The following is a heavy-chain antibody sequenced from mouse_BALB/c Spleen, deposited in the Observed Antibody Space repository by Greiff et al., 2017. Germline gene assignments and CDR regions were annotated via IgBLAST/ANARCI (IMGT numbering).Heavy chain of an antibody. Sequence: VQLQQSGPELVKPGASVRISCKASGYTFTSYYMHWVKQRPEQGLEWIGWIDPENGDTEYAPKFQGKATMTADTSSNTAYLQLSSLTSEDTAVYYCNYYGYGGIAYWGQGTLVTVSA. CDR1: GYTFTSYY. D-gene: IGHD1-2*01. J-gene: IGHJ3*01. CDR3: NYYGYGGIAY. V-gene: IGHV14-4*02. CDR2: IDPENGDT.